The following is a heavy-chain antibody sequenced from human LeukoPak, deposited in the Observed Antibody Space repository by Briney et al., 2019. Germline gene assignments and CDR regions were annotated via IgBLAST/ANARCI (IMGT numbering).Heavy chain of an antibody. CDR2: ISGTGAVI. CDR1: GFSFSNYV. J-gene: IGHJ3*02. CDR3: AKVKGVGVVGARRGAFDI. D-gene: IGHD1-26*01. V-gene: IGHV3-23*01. Sequence: GGSLRLSCVSSGFSFSNYVMSWVRQAPGKGLEWVSRISGTGAVIYYAGSVKGRFAISRDNSKNTLSLQMNSLRAEDTAVYYCAKVKGVGVVGARRGAFDIWGQGTLVTISS.